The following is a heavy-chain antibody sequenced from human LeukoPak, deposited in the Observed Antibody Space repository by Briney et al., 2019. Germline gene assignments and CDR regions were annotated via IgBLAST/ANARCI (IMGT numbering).Heavy chain of an antibody. V-gene: IGHV1-2*02. CDR1: GYTFTGYY. CDR3: ARLLYSNNWSDF. Sequence: ASVKVSCKASGYTFTGYYMHWVRQAPGQGLEWMGWINPHSGGTNYAQNFQGRVTMTRDTSISTAYMDLSRLRSDDTAVYYCARLLYSNNWSDFWGQGTLVAVSS. D-gene: IGHD6-13*01. CDR2: INPHSGGT. J-gene: IGHJ5*01.